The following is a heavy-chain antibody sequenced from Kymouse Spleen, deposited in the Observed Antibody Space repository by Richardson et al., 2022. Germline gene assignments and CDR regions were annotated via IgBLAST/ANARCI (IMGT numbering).Heavy chain of an antibody. CDR3: AREYSGSYYDAFDI. CDR1: GFTFSSYG. V-gene: IGHV3-33*01. Sequence: QVQLVESGGGVVQPGRSLRLSCAASGFTFSSYGMHWVRQAPGKGLEWVAVIWYDGSNKYYADSVKGRFTISRDNSKNTLYLQMNSLRAEDTAVYYCAREYSGSYYDAFDIWGQGTMVTVSS. D-gene: IGHD1-26*01. J-gene: IGHJ3*02. CDR2: IWYDGSNK.